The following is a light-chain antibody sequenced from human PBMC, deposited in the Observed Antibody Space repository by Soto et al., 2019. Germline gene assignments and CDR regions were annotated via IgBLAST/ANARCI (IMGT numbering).Light chain of an antibody. J-gene: IGKJ4*01. CDR1: QGISSY. CDR3: QQLSTYPLT. CDR2: AAS. Sequence: IQLTQSPSSLSAYVGNRATITCRASQGISSYLAWYQQKPGKAPKLLIYAASTLQRGVPSRFSGSGSGTNFTLTISSLQPEDFATYYCQQLSTYPLTFGGGTKVDIK. V-gene: IGKV1-9*01.